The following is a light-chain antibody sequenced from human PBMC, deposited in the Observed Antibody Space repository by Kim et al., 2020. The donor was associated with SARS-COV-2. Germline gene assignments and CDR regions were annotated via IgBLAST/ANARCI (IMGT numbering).Light chain of an antibody. CDR1: QSVISNY. J-gene: IGKJ2*01. V-gene: IGKV3-20*01. Sequence: KISTRRCRASQSVISNYLAWYQQKVGQAPRLLIYAAASRATGIPDRFSGSGSQTDFTLTINGLETENFAVYSCPQYGRSPEYTFGQGTKLEI. CDR3: PQYGRSPEYT. CDR2: AAA.